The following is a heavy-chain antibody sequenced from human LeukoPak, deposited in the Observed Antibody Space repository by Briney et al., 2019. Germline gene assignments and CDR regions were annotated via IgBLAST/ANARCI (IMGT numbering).Heavy chain of an antibody. CDR1: TSR. J-gene: IGHJ5*01. CDR3: ARDLWNFYDDSGYNRDFDS. CDR2: IGTYGGDP. Sequence: VASVKVSCKATSRISWVRQAPGQGLERMGWIGTYGGDPYYAQKFKGSITVTTDTSTSTAYMELRNLRSDDTAVYYCARDLWNFYDDSGYNRDFDSWGQGTLVTVSS. D-gene: IGHD3-22*01. V-gene: IGHV1-18*01.